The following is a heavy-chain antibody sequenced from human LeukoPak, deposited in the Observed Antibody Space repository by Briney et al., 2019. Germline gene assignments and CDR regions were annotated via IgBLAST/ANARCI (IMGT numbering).Heavy chain of an antibody. CDR1: GGSISSGDYY. J-gene: IGHJ1*01. CDR2: NYYSGST. D-gene: IGHD6-6*01. CDR3: ARVSGYSSSSGVYVAEYFQH. Sequence: SQTLSLTCTVSGGSISSGDYYWSWIRQPPGKGLEWIGYNYYSGSTYYNPSLKSRVTISVDTSKNQFSLKLSSVTAADTAVYYCARVSGYSSSSGVYVAEYFQHWGQGTLVTVSS. V-gene: IGHV4-30-4*08.